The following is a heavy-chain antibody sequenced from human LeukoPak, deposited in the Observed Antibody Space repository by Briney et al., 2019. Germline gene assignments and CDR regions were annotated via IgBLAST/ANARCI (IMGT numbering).Heavy chain of an antibody. CDR3: ARHAGEWSPRNGYYYYMDV. D-gene: IGHD3-3*01. V-gene: IGHV4-34*01. J-gene: IGHJ6*03. CDR1: GGSFSGYY. CDR2: INHSGST. Sequence: PSETLSLTCAVYGGSFSGYYWSWIRQPPGKGLEWIGEINHSGSTNYNPSLKSRVTISVDTSKNQFSLKLSSVTAADTAVYYCARHAGEWSPRNGYYYYMDVWGKGTTVTVSS.